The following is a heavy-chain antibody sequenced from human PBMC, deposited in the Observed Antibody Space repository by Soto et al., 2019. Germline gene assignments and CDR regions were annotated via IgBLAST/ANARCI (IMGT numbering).Heavy chain of an antibody. V-gene: IGHV3-30-3*01. CDR1: GFTFTALG. CDR3: ARHRDGGTYTYIDH. D-gene: IGHD3-10*01. Sequence: PGGSLSLSCAASGFTFTALGLHWVRQAPGKGLEWVGLISFDGTTKYFADSVRGRFTISRDNSKNMLFLQLNSLRVEDTAVYYCARHRDGGTYTYIDHWGPGTLVTVSS. J-gene: IGHJ4*02. CDR2: ISFDGTTK.